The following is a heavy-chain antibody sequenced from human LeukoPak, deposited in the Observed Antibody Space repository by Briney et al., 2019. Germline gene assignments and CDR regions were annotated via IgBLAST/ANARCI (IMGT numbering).Heavy chain of an antibody. CDR3: ARGSMSASDY. J-gene: IGHJ4*02. V-gene: IGHV4-34*01. CDR1: GGSFSGYY. CDR2: INHSGST. Sequence: SSETLSLTCAVYGGSFSGYYLTWIRQPPGKGLEWIGEINHSGSTNYNPSLKSRVTISVDTSKNQFSLKLSSVPAADTAVYYCARGSMSASDYWDQGTLVTVSS. D-gene: IGHD2/OR15-2a*01.